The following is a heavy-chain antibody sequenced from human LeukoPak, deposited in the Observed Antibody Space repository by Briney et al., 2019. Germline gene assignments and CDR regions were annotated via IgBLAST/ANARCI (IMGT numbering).Heavy chain of an antibody. V-gene: IGHV3-23*01. CDR2: LSDSGRTT. CDR1: GFTFSNYA. D-gene: IGHD2-15*01. CDR3: AKGGSSGGSCYFDY. Sequence: GGSLRLSCAAYGFTFSNYAMTWVRQAQGNGLEWVSGLSDSGRTTYYTGSVKGRFTISRDNSKNTLYLQMNSLRAEDTAIYYCAKGGSSGGSCYFDYWGQGTLVSVSS. J-gene: IGHJ4*02.